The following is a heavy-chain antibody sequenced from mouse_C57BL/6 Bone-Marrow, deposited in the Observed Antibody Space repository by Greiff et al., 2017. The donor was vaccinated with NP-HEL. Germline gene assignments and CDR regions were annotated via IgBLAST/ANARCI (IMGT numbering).Heavy chain of an antibody. Sequence: EVQLVESGPVLVKPGASVKMSCKASGYTFTDYYMNWVKQSHGQSLEWIGVINPYNGGTSYNQKFKGKATLTVDKSSSTAYMELNSLTSEDSAVYYCALLYDYDGYWYFDVWGTGTTVTVSS. V-gene: IGHV1-19*01. J-gene: IGHJ1*03. D-gene: IGHD2-4*01. CDR3: ALLYDYDGYWYFDV. CDR1: GYTFTDYY. CDR2: INPYNGGT.